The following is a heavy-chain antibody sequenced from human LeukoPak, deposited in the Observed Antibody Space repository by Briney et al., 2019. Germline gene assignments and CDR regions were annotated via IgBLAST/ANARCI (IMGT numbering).Heavy chain of an antibody. CDR2: ISSDGTGT. CDR1: GFTFTSYW. Sequence: GGSLRLSSAAPGFTFTSYWMHWVRQAPGKGLVWVSYISSDGTGTNYADSVKGRFTISRDNAKNTVYLQMNSLRAEDTAVYYCTRDFFGIDYWGQGTLVTVSS. CDR3: TRDFFGIDY. D-gene: IGHD3-3*01. J-gene: IGHJ4*02. V-gene: IGHV3-74*01.